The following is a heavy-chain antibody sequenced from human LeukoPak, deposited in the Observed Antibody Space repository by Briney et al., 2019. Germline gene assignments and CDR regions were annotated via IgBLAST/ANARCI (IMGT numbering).Heavy chain of an antibody. V-gene: IGHV1-8*01. CDR2: MNPNSGDT. Sequence: ASVKVSCKASGYTFTSYDTNWVRQATGQGLEWMGWMNPNSGDTGYAQKFQGRVTMTRNTSISTAYMELSSLRSEDTAVYYCARAGGYCGRISCPYYFDYWGQGSLVAVSS. J-gene: IGHJ4*02. D-gene: IGHD2-15*01. CDR1: GYTFTSYD. CDR3: ARAGGYCGRISCPYYFDY.